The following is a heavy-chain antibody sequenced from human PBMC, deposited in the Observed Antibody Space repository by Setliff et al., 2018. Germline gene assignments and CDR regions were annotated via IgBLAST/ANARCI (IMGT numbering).Heavy chain of an antibody. D-gene: IGHD2-15*01. V-gene: IGHV1-69*05. Sequence: GASVKVSCKASGGSFRNSGSGWVRQAPGQGLEWIGGIVPIYGPAKYAQKFQGRVEITTDESTNTAYMELSSLTSDDTATYYCAKASVWVVDANCGSFDVWGQGTVVTV. CDR2: IVPIYGPA. CDR3: AKASVWVVDANCGSFDV. J-gene: IGHJ3*01. CDR1: GGSFRNSG.